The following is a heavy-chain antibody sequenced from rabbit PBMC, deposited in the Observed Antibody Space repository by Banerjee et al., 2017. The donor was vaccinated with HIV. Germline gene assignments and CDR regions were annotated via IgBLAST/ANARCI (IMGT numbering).Heavy chain of an antibody. Sequence: QSLEESGGDLVKPGASLTLTCTASGFSFSSSYYICWVRQAPGKGLQWIGCIYTSSGTTVYASWAKGRFTISKTSSTTVTLQMTSLTAADTATYFCARSYPSTSVGLDLWGPGTLVTVS. CDR1: GFSFSSSYY. CDR2: IYTSSGTT. V-gene: IGHV1S40*01. J-gene: IGHJ4*01. D-gene: IGHD1-1*01. CDR3: ARSYPSTSVGLDL.